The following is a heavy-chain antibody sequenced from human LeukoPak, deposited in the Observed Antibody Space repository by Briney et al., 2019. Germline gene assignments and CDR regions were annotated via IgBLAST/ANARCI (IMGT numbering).Heavy chain of an antibody. J-gene: IGHJ3*02. D-gene: IGHD6-19*01. Sequence: SETLSLTCTVSDGSISSYYWSWIRQPPGKGLEWIGYIYYSGSTNYNPSLKSRVTISVDTSKNQFSLKLSSVTAADTAVYYCASYRSSGWYAGAFDIWGQGTMVTVSS. CDR3: ASYRSSGWYAGAFDI. CDR1: DGSISSYY. CDR2: IYYSGST. V-gene: IGHV4-59*01.